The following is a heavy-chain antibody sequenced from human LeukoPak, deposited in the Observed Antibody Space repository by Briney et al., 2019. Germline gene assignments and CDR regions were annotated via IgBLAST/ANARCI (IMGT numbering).Heavy chain of an antibody. D-gene: IGHD1-7*01. V-gene: IGHV3-74*01. CDR3: ARGPPRTYPGWFDP. CDR1: GFTFSSYW. CDR2: INSDGSST. Sequence: GGSLRLSCAASGFTFSSYWMHWVRQDPGKGLVWVSRINSDGSSTSYADSVKGRFTISRDNSKNTLYLQMNSLRAEDTAVYYCARGPPRTYPGWFDPWGQGTLVTVSS. J-gene: IGHJ5*02.